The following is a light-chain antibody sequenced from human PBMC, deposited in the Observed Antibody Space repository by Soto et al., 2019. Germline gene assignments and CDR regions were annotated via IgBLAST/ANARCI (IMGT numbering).Light chain of an antibody. J-gene: IGLJ1*01. CDR2: DVS. Sequence: QSALTQPASVSGSPGQSITISCTGTSSDVGGYNYVSWHQQHPGKAPKLTIYDVSSRPSGVSNRFSASKSGNTASLTISGXXAXDEADYYCTSYTSSGTYVFGIGTKLTVL. CDR3: TSYTSSGTYV. V-gene: IGLV2-14*01. CDR1: SSDVGGYNY.